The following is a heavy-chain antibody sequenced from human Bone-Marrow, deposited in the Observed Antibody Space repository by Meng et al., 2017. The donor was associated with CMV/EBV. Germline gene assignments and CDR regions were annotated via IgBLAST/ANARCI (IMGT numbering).Heavy chain of an antibody. D-gene: IGHD2-2*01. J-gene: IGHJ6*02. CDR2: INQDGNEK. CDR1: GFSFSDSW. V-gene: IGHV3-7*01. Sequence: GESLKISCAASGFSFSDSWMSWVRQAPGKGLEWVANINQDGNEKKYVDSVKGRLIISRDNAKNSLYLQMNSLRAEDTAVYYCARDAPEEYCSSTSCRYYYYYGMDVWGQGTTVTVSS. CDR3: ARDAPEEYCSSTSCRYYYYYGMDV.